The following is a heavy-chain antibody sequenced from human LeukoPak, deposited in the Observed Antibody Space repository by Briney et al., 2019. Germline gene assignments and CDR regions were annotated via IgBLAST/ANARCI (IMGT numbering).Heavy chain of an antibody. CDR2: ISYDGSNK. Sequence: GSLRLSCAASGFTFSSYGMHWVRQAPGKGLEWVAVISYDGSNKYYADSVKGRFTISRDNSKNTLYLQMNSLRAEDTAVYYCAKDPPGVGGMDVWGKGTTVTVSS. CDR3: AKDPPGVGGMDV. D-gene: IGHD3-3*01. CDR1: GFTFSSYG. V-gene: IGHV3-30*18. J-gene: IGHJ6*04.